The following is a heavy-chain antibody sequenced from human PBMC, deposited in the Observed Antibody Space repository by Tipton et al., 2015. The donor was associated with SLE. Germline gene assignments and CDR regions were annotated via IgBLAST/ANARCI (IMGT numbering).Heavy chain of an antibody. CDR1: GASINTYANY. Sequence: TLSLTCTVSGASINTYANYWGWIRQAPGKGLEWIATVYHSGTTYYNPSLRSRVTISLDTSGSQFSLRLTSVTAADTAMYYCARHNDDGNGYYSFLLDYWGQGTLVTVSS. V-gene: IGHV4-39*01. D-gene: IGHD3-22*01. J-gene: IGHJ4*02. CDR2: VYHSGTT. CDR3: ARHNDDGNGYYSFLLDY.